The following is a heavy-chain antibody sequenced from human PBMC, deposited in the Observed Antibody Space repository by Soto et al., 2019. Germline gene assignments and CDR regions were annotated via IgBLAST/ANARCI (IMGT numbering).Heavy chain of an antibody. CDR1: GYTFTKYA. CDR2: INAGNGNT. Sequence: ASVKVSCKASGYTFTKYALHWVRQAPGQRLEWTGWINAGNGNTKYSQNFQGRVTITRDTSASTSYMQLSSLRSEDTAVYYCARGEGYCSGGTCYRWFAPWGQGTLVTVSS. D-gene: IGHD2-15*01. V-gene: IGHV1-3*01. CDR3: ARGEGYCSGGTCYRWFAP. J-gene: IGHJ5*02.